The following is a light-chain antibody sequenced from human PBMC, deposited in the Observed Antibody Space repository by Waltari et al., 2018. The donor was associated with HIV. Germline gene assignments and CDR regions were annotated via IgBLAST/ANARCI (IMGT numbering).Light chain of an antibody. CDR1: SSNNGSNA. V-gene: IGLV1-44*01. CDR2: SNN. J-gene: IGLJ2*01. CDR3: AAWDDSLNGLL. Sequence: QSVLTQPPSASGTPGQGVPISCSGSSSNNGSNAVNWYRQLPGTAPKVLIYSNNQRPSGVPDRFSGSKSGTSASLAISGLQSEDDADYYCAAWDDSLNGLLFGGGTKLTVL.